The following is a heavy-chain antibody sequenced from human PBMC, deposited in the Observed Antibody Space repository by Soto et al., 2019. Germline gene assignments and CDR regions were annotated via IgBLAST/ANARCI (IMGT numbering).Heavy chain of an antibody. J-gene: IGHJ6*04. V-gene: IGHV1-3*01. D-gene: IGHD6-6*01. CDR2: INAGNGNT. Sequence: ASVKRSCTASGYTFTSYAMHWVRQAPGQRLEWMGWINAGNGNTKYSQKFQGRVTITRDTSASTAYMELSSLRSEDTAVYYCARERPPRPQHYYGMDGCGKGSTVTL. CDR1: GYTFTSYA. CDR3: ARERPPRPQHYYGMDG.